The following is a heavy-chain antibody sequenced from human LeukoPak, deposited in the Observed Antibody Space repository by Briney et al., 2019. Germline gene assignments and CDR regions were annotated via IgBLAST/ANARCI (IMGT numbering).Heavy chain of an antibody. V-gene: IGHV4-4*07. CDR2: IYSSGII. Sequence: SETLSLTCTVSGGSITNYYWCWSRHSPGKGLEWIWRIYSSGIITYNPSPKSRVNMSVDTSKNHLSLRLISVTAADTAGYYCTRDSGTSGEVKFDPWGQGSLVTVSS. D-gene: IGHD3-10*01. J-gene: IGHJ5*02. CDR3: TRDSGTSGEVKFDP. CDR1: GGSITNYY.